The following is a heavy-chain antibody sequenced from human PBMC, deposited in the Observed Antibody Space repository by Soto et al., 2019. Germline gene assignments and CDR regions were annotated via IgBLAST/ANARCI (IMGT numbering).Heavy chain of an antibody. CDR1: GYTFTSYA. D-gene: IGHD5-18*01. CDR2: INAGNGNT. Sequence: QVQLVQSGAEEKKPGASVKVSCKASGYTFTSYAMHWVRQAPGQRLEWMGWINAGNGNTKYSQKFQGRVAITADESTSTVHMELSGLRSEDTAVYYCARDGSTVETAMVSQYYYGMDVWGQGTTVTVSS. CDR3: ARDGSTVETAMVSQYYYGMDV. J-gene: IGHJ6*02. V-gene: IGHV1-3*05.